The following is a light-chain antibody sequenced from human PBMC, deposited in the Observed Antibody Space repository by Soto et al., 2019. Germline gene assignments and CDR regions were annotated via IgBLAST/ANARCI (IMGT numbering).Light chain of an antibody. CDR2: KAS. CDR1: QSVSSW. CDR3: QQYNTYPYT. J-gene: IGKJ2*01. V-gene: IGKV1-5*03. Sequence: DIQMTQSPSTLSASVGDRVTITCRASQSVSSWLAWYQQKPGKAPKLLIYKASSLESGVPSRFSGSGSGTEFTLTISSLQPDDFATYYCQQYNTYPYTFGQGTKLEIK.